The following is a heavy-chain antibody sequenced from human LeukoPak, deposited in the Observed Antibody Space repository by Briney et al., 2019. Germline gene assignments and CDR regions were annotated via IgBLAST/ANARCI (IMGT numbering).Heavy chain of an antibody. CDR1: GFTFSRYW. D-gene: IGHD3-22*01. J-gene: IGHJ4*02. CDR2: IKKDGSER. Sequence: GGSLRLSCAASGFTFSRYWMSWVRQVPRKGLEWVANIKKDGSERYYVDSAKGRFTISRDNAKNSLYLEMNSLRSEDTAVYYCARDKGDYDRSGSLFVFGGQGSLVTVSS. V-gene: IGHV3-7*03. CDR3: ARDKGDYDRSGSLFVF.